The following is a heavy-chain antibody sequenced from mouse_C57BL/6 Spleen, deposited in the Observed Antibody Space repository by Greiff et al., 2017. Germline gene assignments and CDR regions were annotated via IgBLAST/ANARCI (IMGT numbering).Heavy chain of an antibody. CDR3: ARRGGSSNWYYDV. V-gene: IGHV5-12*01. CDR2: ISNGGGST. Sequence: EVNVVESGGGLVQPGGSLKLSCAASGFTFSDYYMYWVRQTPEKRLEWVAYISNGGGSTYYPDTVKGRFTISRDNAKNTLYLQMSRLKSEDTAMYYCARRGGSSNWYYDVWGTGTTVTVSS. J-gene: IGHJ1*03. CDR1: GFTFSDYY. D-gene: IGHD1-1*01.